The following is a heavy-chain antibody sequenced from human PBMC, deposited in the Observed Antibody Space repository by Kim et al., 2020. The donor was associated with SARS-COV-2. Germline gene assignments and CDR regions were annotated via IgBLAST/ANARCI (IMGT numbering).Heavy chain of an antibody. CDR3: ARGPSAQYDALDY. J-gene: IGHJ4*02. CDR2: ISYSGST. D-gene: IGHD3-3*01. V-gene: IGHV4-59*13. CDR1: GGSIGSYF. Sequence: SETLSLTCAVSGGSIGSYFWSWIRQPPGKGLEWIGYISYSGSTKYNPSLKSRVTVSGDTSKNQLSLNLRSVTAADTAVYYCARGPSAQYDALDYWGQGT.